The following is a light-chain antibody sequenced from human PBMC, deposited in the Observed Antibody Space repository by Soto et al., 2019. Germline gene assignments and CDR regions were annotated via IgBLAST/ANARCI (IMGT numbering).Light chain of an antibody. CDR2: ENN. CDR1: SSNIGNNY. J-gene: IGLJ1*01. Sequence: PGQKVTISCSGSSSNIGNNYVSWYQQLPGTAPKLLIYENNKRPSGIPDRFSGSKSGTSATLGITGLQTGDEADYYCGTWDSSPSAGLYVFGTGTKVTVL. V-gene: IGLV1-51*02. CDR3: GTWDSSPSAGLYV.